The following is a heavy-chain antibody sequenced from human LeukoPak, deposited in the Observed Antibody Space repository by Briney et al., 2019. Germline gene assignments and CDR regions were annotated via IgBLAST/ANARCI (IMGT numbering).Heavy chain of an antibody. CDR3: ARAYCSSTSCHDAFDI. Sequence: GASVKVSCKASGYTFTSYAISWVRQAPGQGLEWMGRIILILGIANYAQKFQGRVTITADKSTSTAYMELSSLRSEDTAVYYCARAYCSSTSCHDAFDIWGQGTMVTVSS. CDR1: GYTFTSYA. CDR2: IILILGIA. J-gene: IGHJ3*02. V-gene: IGHV1-69*04. D-gene: IGHD2-2*01.